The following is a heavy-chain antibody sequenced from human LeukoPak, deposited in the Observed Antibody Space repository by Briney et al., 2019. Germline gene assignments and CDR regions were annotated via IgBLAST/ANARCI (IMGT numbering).Heavy chain of an antibody. CDR3: ASPSLYDIFSFDY. CDR2: IWDDGNNK. CDR1: GFSFSNHG. D-gene: IGHD3-9*01. V-gene: IGHV3-33*01. Sequence: GGSLRLSCAASGFSFSNHGMHWVRQAPGKRLEWVAVIWDDGNNKRYANSVNGRFTISRDNSENTLYLQMNSLRAEDTAVYYCASPSLYDIFSFDYWGQGTLVTVSS. J-gene: IGHJ4*02.